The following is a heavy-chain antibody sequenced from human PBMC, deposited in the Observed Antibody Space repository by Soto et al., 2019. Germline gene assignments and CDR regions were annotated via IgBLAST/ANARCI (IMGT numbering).Heavy chain of an antibody. CDR3: ASDSQYSTDWQRFDS. J-gene: IGHJ4*02. CDR2: VNTYNGNP. D-gene: IGHD6-6*01. V-gene: IGHV1-18*01. CDR1: GYTFTNYA. Sequence: QVQLVQSGVEVKKPGASVKVSCKASGYTFTNYAISWVRQAPGRGLEWMGWVNTYNGNPNYAQIFQGRVTMTTDTSTGTAYMELRSLKSDDSAVYYFASDSQYSTDWQRFDSWGQGTLVTVSS.